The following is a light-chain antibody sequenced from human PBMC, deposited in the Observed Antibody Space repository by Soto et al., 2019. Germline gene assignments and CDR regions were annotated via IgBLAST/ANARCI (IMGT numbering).Light chain of an antibody. CDR2: EVT. Sequence: QSALTQPASVSGSPGQSITISCTGTNSDVGAYDSVSWYQQYPGKAPKFIIYEVTNRPSGVSNRFSGSKSGSTASLTISGLQAEDEAYYFCSSYTRSDTLVFGGGTKLTVL. V-gene: IGLV2-14*01. CDR3: SSYTRSDTLV. J-gene: IGLJ2*01. CDR1: NSDVGAYDS.